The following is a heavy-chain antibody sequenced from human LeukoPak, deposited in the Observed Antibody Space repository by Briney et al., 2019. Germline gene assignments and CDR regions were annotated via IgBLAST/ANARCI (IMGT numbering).Heavy chain of an antibody. V-gene: IGHV1-3*01. J-gene: IGHJ4*02. D-gene: IGHD5-18*01. CDR1: GYTFTSYA. Sequence: ASVKVSCKASGYTFTSYAIHWVRQAPGQRLEWMGWISAGNGNTKYSQNFQGRVTFISNTSATTAFMELSSLRSEDAAVYYCASREGAIYSYGYRPPNYWGQGTLVTVSS. CDR2: ISAGNGNT. CDR3: ASREGAIYSYGYRPPNY.